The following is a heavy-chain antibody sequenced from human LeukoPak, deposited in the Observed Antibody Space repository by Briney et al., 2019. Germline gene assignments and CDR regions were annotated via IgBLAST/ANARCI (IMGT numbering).Heavy chain of an antibody. Sequence: PGGSLRLSCAASGFTFSSYAMSWVRQAPGKGLEWVSVIYSGGSTYYADSVKGRFTISRDNTKNTLYLQMNSLRAEDTAVYYCARGITMTDYYYYGMDVWGQGTTVTVSS. CDR2: IYSGGST. V-gene: IGHV3-53*01. J-gene: IGHJ6*02. CDR1: GFTFSSYA. D-gene: IGHD3-22*01. CDR3: ARGITMTDYYYYGMDV.